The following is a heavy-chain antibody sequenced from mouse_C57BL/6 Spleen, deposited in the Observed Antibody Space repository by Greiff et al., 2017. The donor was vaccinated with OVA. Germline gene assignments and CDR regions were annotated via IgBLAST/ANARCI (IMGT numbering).Heavy chain of an antibody. D-gene: IGHD1-1*01. CDR2: ISDGGSYT. V-gene: IGHV5-4*01. CDR1: GFTFSSYA. Sequence: EVQGVESGGGLVKPGGSLKLSCAASGFTFSSYAMSWVRQTPEKRLEWVATISDGGSYTYYPDNVKGRFPISRDNAKNNLYLQMSHLKSEDTAMYYGARARYYGSSYGAMDYWGQGTSVTASS. J-gene: IGHJ4*01. CDR3: ARARYYGSSYGAMDY.